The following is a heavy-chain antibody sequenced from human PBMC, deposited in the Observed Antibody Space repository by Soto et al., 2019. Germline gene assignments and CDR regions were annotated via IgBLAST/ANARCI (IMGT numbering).Heavy chain of an antibody. V-gene: IGHV3-30*18. Sequence: PGGSLRLSCAASGFTFSSYGMHWVRQAPGKGLEWVAVISYDGSNKYYADSVKGRFTISRDNSKNTLYLQMNSLRAEDTAVYYCAKDSTTGTTSLDYWGQGTLVTVSS. CDR1: GFTFSSYG. J-gene: IGHJ4*02. D-gene: IGHD1-1*01. CDR3: AKDSTTGTTSLDY. CDR2: ISYDGSNK.